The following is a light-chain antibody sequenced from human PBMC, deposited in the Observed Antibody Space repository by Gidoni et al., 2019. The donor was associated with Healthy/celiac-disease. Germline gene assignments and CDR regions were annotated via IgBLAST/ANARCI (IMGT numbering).Light chain of an antibody. CDR1: SGHSSYA. CDR3: QTWGTGIRVV. J-gene: IGLJ2*01. V-gene: IGLV4-69*01. Sequence: QLVLTQSLSASASLAASVKLTCTLSSGHSSYAIAWHQLQPEKGPRYLMKLNSDGSHSKGDGIPDRFSGSSSGAERYLTISSLQSEDEADYYCQTWGTGIRVVFGGGTKLTVL. CDR2: LNSDGSH.